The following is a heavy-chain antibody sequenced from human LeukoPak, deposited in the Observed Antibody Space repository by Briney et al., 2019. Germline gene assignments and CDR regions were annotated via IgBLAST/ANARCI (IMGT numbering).Heavy chain of an antibody. CDR3: ARHVSYGIFDY. CDR2: IFYSGST. Sequence: SETLSFTCTVSGGSISSNFWSWIRQPPGKGLEWIGYIFYSGSTNYNPSLKSRVIISIDTSKNQFSLRLSSVTAADTAFYYCARHVSYGIFDYWGQGTLVTVSS. D-gene: IGHD4-17*01. V-gene: IGHV4-59*08. J-gene: IGHJ4*02. CDR1: GGSISSNF.